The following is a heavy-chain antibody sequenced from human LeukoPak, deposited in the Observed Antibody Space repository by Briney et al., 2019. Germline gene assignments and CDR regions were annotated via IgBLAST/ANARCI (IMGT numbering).Heavy chain of an antibody. D-gene: IGHD3-22*01. J-gene: IGHJ4*02. CDR1: GYTFTSYG. V-gene: IGHV1-18*01. CDR2: ISAYNGNT. Sequence: ASVKVSCKASGYTFTSYGISWVRQAPGQGLEWMGWISAYNGNTNYAQKLQGRVTMTTDTSTSTAYMELRSLRSDDTAVYYCARREYYYDSGDEFDYWSQGTLVTVSS. CDR3: ARREYYYDSGDEFDY.